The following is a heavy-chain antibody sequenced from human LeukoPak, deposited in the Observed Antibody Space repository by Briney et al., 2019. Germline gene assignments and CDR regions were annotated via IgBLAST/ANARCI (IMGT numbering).Heavy chain of an antibody. V-gene: IGHV3-23*01. CDR1: GFAFSSYA. Sequence: GGSLRLSCAASGFAFSSYAMSWVRQAPGKGLEWVSAISGSGGSTYYADSVKGRFTISRDNSKNTLYLQMNSLRAEDTAVYYCAAGGVAALNWFDPWGQGTLVTVSS. CDR2: ISGSGGST. J-gene: IGHJ5*02. D-gene: IGHD3-16*01. CDR3: AAGGVAALNWFDP.